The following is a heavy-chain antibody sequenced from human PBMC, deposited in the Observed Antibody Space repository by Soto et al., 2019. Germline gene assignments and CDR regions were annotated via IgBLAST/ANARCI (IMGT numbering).Heavy chain of an antibody. CDR1: GGSISSGGYS. V-gene: IGHV4-30-2*01. J-gene: IGHJ5*02. D-gene: IGHD2-2*01. Sequence: QLQLQESGSGLVKPSQTLSLTCAVSGGSISSGGYSWSWIRQPPGKGLEWIGYIYHSGSTYYNPCPNYRVPITVDTSKTPFSLKLSSVTAADTAVYYCASVPDRWGQGTLVTVSS. CDR3: ASVPDR. CDR2: IYHSGST.